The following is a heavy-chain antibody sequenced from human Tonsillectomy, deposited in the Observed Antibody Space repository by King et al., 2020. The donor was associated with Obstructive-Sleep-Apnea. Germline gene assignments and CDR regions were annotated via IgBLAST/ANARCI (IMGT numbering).Heavy chain of an antibody. CDR3: ARGYGGSGIEVWFDP. J-gene: IGHJ5*02. CDR1: GYSISSGYY. Sequence: QLQESGPGLVKPSETLSLTCTVSGYSISSGYYWGWIRQPPGKGLEWIGSIYHSGSTSYNPSPKSRVTISVDTSTNQFSLKRSSVTAADTAVFYCARGYGGSGIEVWFDPWGQGTLVTVSS. CDR2: IYHSGST. D-gene: IGHD3-10*01. V-gene: IGHV4-38-2*02.